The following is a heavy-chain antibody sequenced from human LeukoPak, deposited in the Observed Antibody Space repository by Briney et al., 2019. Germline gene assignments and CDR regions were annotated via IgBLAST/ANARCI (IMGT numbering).Heavy chain of an antibody. J-gene: IGHJ6*03. CDR1: GGSISSYY. CDR3: ARGWNYYDSSGYSLPYYYYMDV. D-gene: IGHD3-22*01. CDR2: IYYSGST. V-gene: IGHV4-59*08. Sequence: PSETLSLTCTVSGGSISSYYWSWIRQPPGKGLEWIGYIYYSGSTNYNPSLKSRVTISVDTSKNQFSLKLSSVTAADTAVYYCARGWNYYDSSGYSLPYYYYMDVWGKGTTVTVSS.